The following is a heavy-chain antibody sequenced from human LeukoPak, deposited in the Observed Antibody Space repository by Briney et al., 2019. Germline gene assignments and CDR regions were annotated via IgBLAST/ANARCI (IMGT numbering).Heavy chain of an antibody. V-gene: IGHV3-74*01. CDR2: INSDGSST. Sequence: PGGSLRLSCAASGFTFSNYWMHWVRQAPGKGLVWVSRINSDGSSTTYADSVKGRFTVSRDNAKNTLFLQMNSLRAEDTAVYYCARDRRSSGFYGMDVWGQGTTVTVSS. CDR1: GFTFSNYW. CDR3: ARDRRSSGFYGMDV. J-gene: IGHJ6*02. D-gene: IGHD6-19*01.